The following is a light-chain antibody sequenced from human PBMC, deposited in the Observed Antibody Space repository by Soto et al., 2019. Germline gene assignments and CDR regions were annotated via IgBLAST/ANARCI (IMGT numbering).Light chain of an antibody. CDR3: SSYAGSNWYV. CDR2: EVN. CDR1: NSDVGGYHY. V-gene: IGLV2-8*01. Sequence: QSALTQPPSASGSPGQSVTISCTGTNSDVGGYHYVSWYQQYPGKAPKLIIYEVNERPSGVPDRFSGSKSGNTASLTVSGLQTADEADYYCSSYAGSNWYVFGTGTKLTVL. J-gene: IGLJ1*01.